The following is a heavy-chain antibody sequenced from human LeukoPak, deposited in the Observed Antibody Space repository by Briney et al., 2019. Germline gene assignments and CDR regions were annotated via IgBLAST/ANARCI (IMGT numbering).Heavy chain of an antibody. Sequence: SETPSLTCAVYGGSFSGYYWSWIRQPPGKGLEWIGEINHSGSTNYNPSLKSRCTISVDTSKNQFSLKLSSVTAADTAVYYCARRPDIVVVPAAIPYFDYWGQGTLVTVSS. V-gene: IGHV4-34*01. CDR2: INHSGST. D-gene: IGHD2-2*02. J-gene: IGHJ4*02. CDR1: GGSFSGYY. CDR3: ARRPDIVVVPAAIPYFDY.